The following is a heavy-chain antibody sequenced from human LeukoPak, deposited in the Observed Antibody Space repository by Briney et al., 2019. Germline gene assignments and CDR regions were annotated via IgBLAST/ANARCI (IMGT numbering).Heavy chain of an antibody. Sequence: ASVTVSCKASGYTFTGYYMHWVRQAPGQGLEWMGWINPNSGGTNYAQKFQGRVTMTRDTSISTAYMELSRLRSDDTAVYYCARDRITMVRGVLDYRGQGTLVTVSS. V-gene: IGHV1-2*02. CDR2: INPNSGGT. J-gene: IGHJ4*02. D-gene: IGHD3-10*01. CDR1: GYTFTGYY. CDR3: ARDRITMVRGVLDY.